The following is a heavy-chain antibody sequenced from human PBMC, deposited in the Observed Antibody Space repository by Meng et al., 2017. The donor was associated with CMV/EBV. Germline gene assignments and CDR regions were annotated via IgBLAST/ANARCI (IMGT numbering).Heavy chain of an antibody. CDR3: ARVPDTIFGVVIKYFQH. D-gene: IGHD3-3*01. V-gene: IGHV1-2*02. CDR1: SPFTGYY. J-gene: IGHJ1*01. CDR2: INPNSGGT. Sequence: SPFTGYYMHWVRQAPGQGLEWMGWINPNSGGTNYAQKFQGRVTMTRDTSISTAYMELSRLRSDDTAVYYCARVPDTIFGVVIKYFQHWGQGTLVTVSS.